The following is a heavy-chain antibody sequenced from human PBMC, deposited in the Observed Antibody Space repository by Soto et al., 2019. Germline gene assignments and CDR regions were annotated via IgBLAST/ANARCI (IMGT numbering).Heavy chain of an antibody. CDR2: INVNSGGT. CDR1: GYTFTGNY. J-gene: IGHJ4*02. CDR3: ARGDKLSLYPQLDY. V-gene: IGHV1-2*04. Sequence: QVQLVQSGAVVKKPGASVKVSCKASGYTFTGNYMHWVRQAPGQGFEWMGWINVNSGGTKYAQKFQGWVTMTRDTSISTAYMELSRLRSDDTAVYYCARGDKLSLYPQLDYWGQGTLVTVSS. D-gene: IGHD3-16*02.